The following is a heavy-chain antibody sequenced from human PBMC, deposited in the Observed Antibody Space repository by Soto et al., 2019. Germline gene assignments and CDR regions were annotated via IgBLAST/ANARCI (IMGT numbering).Heavy chain of an antibody. J-gene: IGHJ4*02. V-gene: IGHV4-61*01. CDR3: ARTVMPVGNLAAFDH. Sequence: PSETLSLTWNVSGGSVSSVKNVWSWIRRPPGKGLEWIAYIYNNGKTNYNPSLKSRATISVDTSKNKWSLKLKSVTAADSAVYFCARTVMPVGNLAAFDHWGQGVLVTVSS. D-gene: IGHD7-27*01. CDR1: GGSVSSVKNV. CDR2: IYNNGKT.